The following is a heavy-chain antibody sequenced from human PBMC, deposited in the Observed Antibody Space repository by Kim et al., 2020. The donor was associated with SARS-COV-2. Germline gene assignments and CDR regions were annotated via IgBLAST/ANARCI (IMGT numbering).Heavy chain of an antibody. Sequence: SETLSLTCTVSGGSISSSSYYWGWIRQPPGKGLEWIGSIYYSGSTYYNPSLKSRVTISVDTSKNQFSLKLSSVTAADTAVYYCARGKGSSTYYFDYWGQGTLVTVSS. D-gene: IGHD6-13*01. CDR1: GGSISSSSYY. CDR2: IYYSGST. CDR3: ARGKGSSTYYFDY. J-gene: IGHJ4*02. V-gene: IGHV4-39*01.